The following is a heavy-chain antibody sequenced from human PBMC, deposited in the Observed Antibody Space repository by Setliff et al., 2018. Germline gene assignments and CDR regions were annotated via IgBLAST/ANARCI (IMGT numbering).Heavy chain of an antibody. J-gene: IGHJ4*02. Sequence: SETLSLTCTVSGYSISSGYIWGWIRQPPGKGLEWVGNIGHTGSINYNPSLKSRLTISRDTPKNQVSLKLNAVTATDTAVYYCARDLGHGGDSDYWGQGILVTVSS. V-gene: IGHV4-38-2*02. D-gene: IGHD2-21*02. CDR1: GYSISSGYI. CDR2: IGHTGSI. CDR3: ARDLGHGGDSDY.